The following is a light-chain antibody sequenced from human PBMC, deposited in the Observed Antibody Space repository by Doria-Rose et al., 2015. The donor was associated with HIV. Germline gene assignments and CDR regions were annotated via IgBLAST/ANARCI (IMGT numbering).Light chain of an antibody. V-gene: IGKV4-1*01. CDR2: WAS. Sequence: TQSPESLGMSLGERATLNCKSNQSLLYTSKNYLAWYQQKPGQPPKLLIYWASTRQSGVPARSSGSGSGTDFTLTISSLEAEDEAVYYCQQYYDTPSFGPGTTVDIK. CDR3: QQYYDTPS. CDR1: QSLLYTSKNY. J-gene: IGKJ3*01.